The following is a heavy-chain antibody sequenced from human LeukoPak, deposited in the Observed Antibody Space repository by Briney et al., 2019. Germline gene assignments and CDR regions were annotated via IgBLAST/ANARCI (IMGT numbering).Heavy chain of an antibody. CDR2: ISGSDGRT. CDR3: AKGGLPLLRYFDWLLPTPETLDNWFDP. D-gene: IGHD3-9*01. CDR1: GFTFSSYA. V-gene: IGHV3-23*01. Sequence: TGGSLRLSCAASGFTFSSYAMSWVRQAPGKGLEWVATISGSDGRTYYADSVRGRFTISRDNSKNTLYLQMNSLRAEDTAVYYCAKGGLPLLRYFDWLLPTPETLDNWFDPWGQGTLVTVSS. J-gene: IGHJ5*02.